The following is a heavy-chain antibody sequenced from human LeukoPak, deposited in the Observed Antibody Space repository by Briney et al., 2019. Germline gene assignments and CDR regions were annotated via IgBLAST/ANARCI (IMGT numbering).Heavy chain of an antibody. Sequence: PGRSLRLSCAASGFTLSSYGMPWVRQAPGKGLEWVAVIWYDGSNKYYADSVKGRFTISRDNSKNTLYLQMNSLRAEDTAVYYCARDRIAYYYGSGSYYGLDYWGQGTLVTVSS. CDR1: GFTLSSYG. J-gene: IGHJ4*02. D-gene: IGHD3-10*01. CDR2: IWYDGSNK. V-gene: IGHV3-33*01. CDR3: ARDRIAYYYGSGSYYGLDY.